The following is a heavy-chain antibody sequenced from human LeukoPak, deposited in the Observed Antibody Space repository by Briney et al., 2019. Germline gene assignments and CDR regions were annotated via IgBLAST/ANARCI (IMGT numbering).Heavy chain of an antibody. CDR1: GYTFTSYD. V-gene: IGHV1-8*01. D-gene: IGHD3-22*01. CDR3: ARDYYYDRYFDL. Sequence: GASVKVSCKASGYTFTSYDINWVRQATGQGLEWMGWMNPNSGNTGYAQKFQGRVTMTRNTSISTAYMELSSLRSEDTAVYYCARDYYYDRYFDLWGRGTLVTVSS. J-gene: IGHJ2*01. CDR2: MNPNSGNT.